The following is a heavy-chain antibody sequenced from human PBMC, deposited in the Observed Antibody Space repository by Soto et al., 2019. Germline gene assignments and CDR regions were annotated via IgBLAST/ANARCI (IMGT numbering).Heavy chain of an antibody. CDR3: AKDWVYGDYVNYFDY. Sequence: GGSLRLSCAASGFTFSSYAMSWVRQAPGKGLEWVSAISGSGGSTYYADSVKGRFTISRDNSKNTLYLQMNSLRAEDTAVYYCAKDWVYGDYVNYFDYWGQGTLVTVSS. V-gene: IGHV3-23*01. J-gene: IGHJ4*02. CDR2: ISGSGGST. D-gene: IGHD4-17*01. CDR1: GFTFSSYA.